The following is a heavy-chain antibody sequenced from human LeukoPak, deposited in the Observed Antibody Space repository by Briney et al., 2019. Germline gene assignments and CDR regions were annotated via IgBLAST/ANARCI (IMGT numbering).Heavy chain of an antibody. D-gene: IGHD3-22*01. V-gene: IGHV1-2*02. J-gene: IGHJ4*02. CDR1: GYTFTGYY. Sequence: ASVKVSCKASGYTFTGYYMHWVRQAPGQGLEWMGWINPNSGGTNYAQKFQGRVTMTRDTSISTAYMELSRLRSDDTAVYYCARDQSGSGGYSDYWGQGTLVTVSS. CDR3: ARDQSGSGGYSDY. CDR2: INPNSGGT.